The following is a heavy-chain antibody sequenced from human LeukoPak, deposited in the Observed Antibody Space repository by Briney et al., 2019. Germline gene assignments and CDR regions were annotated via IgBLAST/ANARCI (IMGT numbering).Heavy chain of an antibody. CDR2: IYYSGST. V-gene: IGHV4-59*08. CDR3: ARSSGSYSPFGAFDI. Sequence: PSETLSLTCTVSGGSISSYYWSWIRQPPGKGLERIGYIYYSGSTNYNPSLKSRVTISVDTSKNQFSLKLSSVTAADTAVYYCARSSGSYSPFGAFDIWGQGTMVTVSS. CDR1: GGSISSYY. J-gene: IGHJ3*02. D-gene: IGHD1-26*01.